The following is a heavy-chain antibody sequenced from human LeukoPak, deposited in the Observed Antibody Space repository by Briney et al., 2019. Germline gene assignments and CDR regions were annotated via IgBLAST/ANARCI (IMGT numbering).Heavy chain of an antibody. V-gene: IGHV4-59*01. CDR1: GGSISSYY. Sequence: SETLSLTCTVSGGSISSYYWSWIRQPPGKGLEWIGYIYYSGSTNYNPSLKSRVTISVDTSKNQFSLKLSSVTAADTAVYYCARVRDSSFDYWGQGTLATVSS. CDR2: IYYSGST. CDR3: ARVRDSSFDY. D-gene: IGHD6-13*01. J-gene: IGHJ4*02.